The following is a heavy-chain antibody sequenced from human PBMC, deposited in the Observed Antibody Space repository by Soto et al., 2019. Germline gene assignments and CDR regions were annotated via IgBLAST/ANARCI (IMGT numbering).Heavy chain of an antibody. Sequence: GGSLRLSCAASGFTFSSYAMSWVRQAPGKGLEWVSAISGSGGSTYYADSVKGRFTISRDNSKNTLYLQMNSLRAEDTAVYYGAKDSCDGGDCSSDAFDIWGQGTMVTVSS. CDR1: GFTFSSYA. J-gene: IGHJ3*02. CDR2: ISGSGGST. V-gene: IGHV3-23*01. D-gene: IGHD2-21*02. CDR3: AKDSCDGGDCSSDAFDI.